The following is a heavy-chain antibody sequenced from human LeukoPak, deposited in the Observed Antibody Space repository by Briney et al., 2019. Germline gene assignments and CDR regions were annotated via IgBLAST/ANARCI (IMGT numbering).Heavy chain of an antibody. J-gene: IGHJ6*03. CDR2: ISGSGGST. Sequence: PGGSLRLSCVASGFTFSSYAMSWVRQAPGKGLEWVSAISGSGGSTYYADSVKGRFTISRDNSKNTLYLQMNSLRAEDTAVYYCAKARGYYYYYYMDVWGKGTTVTVSS. D-gene: IGHD6-6*01. V-gene: IGHV3-23*01. CDR3: AKARGYYYYYYMDV. CDR1: GFTFSSYA.